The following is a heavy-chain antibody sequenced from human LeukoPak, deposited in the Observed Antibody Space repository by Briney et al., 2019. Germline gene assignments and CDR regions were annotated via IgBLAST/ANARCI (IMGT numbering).Heavy chain of an antibody. CDR1: GFTFNNAW. D-gene: IGHD5-12*01. J-gene: IGHJ4*02. CDR3: TAGTGYSDHDY. CDR2: IKSKTNDETT. Sequence: GGSLRLSCAASGFTFNNAWMSWVRQAPGKGLEWVGRIKSKTNDETTDYAAPVKGRFTISRDDSKNTLYLQMNSPKTEDTAVYYCTAGTGYSDHDYWGQGTLVTVSS. V-gene: IGHV3-15*01.